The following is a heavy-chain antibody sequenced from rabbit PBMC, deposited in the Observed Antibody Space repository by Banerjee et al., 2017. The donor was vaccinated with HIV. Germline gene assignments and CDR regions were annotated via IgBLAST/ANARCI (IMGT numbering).Heavy chain of an antibody. CDR1: GFSFSSSYW. CDR3: ARDGAGYAGYGYAHL. D-gene: IGHD6-1*01. J-gene: IGHJ4*01. Sequence: QEQLEESGGDLVKPEGSLTLPCTASGFSFSSSYWICWVRPAPGKGLEWIGCIYAGSSDSTYYASWAKGRFTISSTSSSTVTLQMTSLTAADTATYFCARDGAGYAGYGYAHLWGPGTLVTVS. V-gene: IGHV1S45*01. CDR2: IYAGSSDST.